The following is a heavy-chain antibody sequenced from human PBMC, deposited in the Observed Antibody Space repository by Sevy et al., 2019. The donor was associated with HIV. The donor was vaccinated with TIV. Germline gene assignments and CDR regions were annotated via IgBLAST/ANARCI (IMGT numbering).Heavy chain of an antibody. D-gene: IGHD2-2*01. CDR3: ARNYPIGYCSSTSCLPDY. CDR1: GFTFSSYS. V-gene: IGHV3-48*01. J-gene: IGHJ4*02. CDR2: ISSSSSTI. Sequence: GGSLRLSCAASGFTFSSYSMNWVRQAPGKGLEWVSYISSSSSTIYYANSVKGRFTISRDNAKNSLYLQMNSLRAEDTAGYYCARNYPIGYCSSTSCLPDYWGQGTLVTVSS.